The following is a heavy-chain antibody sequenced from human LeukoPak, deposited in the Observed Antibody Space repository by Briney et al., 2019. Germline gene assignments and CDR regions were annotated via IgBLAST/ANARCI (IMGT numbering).Heavy chain of an antibody. CDR3: ARIGQGGLRFFEWHHPYYYYMDV. V-gene: IGHV5-51*01. Sequence: GESLKISCKGSGYSFTSYWIGWVRQMPGKGLEWMGIIYPGDSDTRYSPSFQGQVTISADKSISTAYLQWSSLKASDTAMYYCARIGQGGLRFFEWHHPYYYYMDVWGKGTTVTVSS. CDR1: GYSFTSYW. D-gene: IGHD3-3*01. CDR2: IYPGDSDT. J-gene: IGHJ6*03.